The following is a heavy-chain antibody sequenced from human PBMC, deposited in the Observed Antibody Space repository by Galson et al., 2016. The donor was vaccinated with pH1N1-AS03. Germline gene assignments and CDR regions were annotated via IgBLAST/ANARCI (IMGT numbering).Heavy chain of an antibody. V-gene: IGHV1-2*02. CDR1: GYTLTEYY. D-gene: IGHD6-19*01. J-gene: IGHJ5*02. CDR3: ARNRPIAVSGTDGFDP. CDR2: INPNSGGT. Sequence: SVKVSCKASGYTLTEYYLHWVRQAPGQGPEWMGWINPNSGGTKYAQNFQRRGTMTRDTSISTAYMEMRNLKSDDTAVYYCARNRPIAVSGTDGFDPWGQGTLVAVSS.